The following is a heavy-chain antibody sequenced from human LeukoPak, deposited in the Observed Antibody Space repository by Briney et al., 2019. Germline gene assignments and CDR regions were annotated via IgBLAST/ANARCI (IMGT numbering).Heavy chain of an antibody. V-gene: IGHV4-4*07. CDR3: ARGRGESGTSYWTHFDY. CDR1: GGSISRYY. Sequence: SETLSLTCTVPGGSISRYYWSWIRPPAGKGREWIARIYSSGSTNYNPSLKSRVTMSVDTSKNQFSLNLSSVTAADAAFYCCARGRGESGTSYWTHFDYWGHGALVTVSS. CDR2: IYSSGST. D-gene: IGHD1-26*01. J-gene: IGHJ4*01.